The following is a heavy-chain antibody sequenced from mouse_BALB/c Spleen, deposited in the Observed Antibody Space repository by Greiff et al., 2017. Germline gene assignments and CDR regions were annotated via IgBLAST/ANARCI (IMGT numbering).Heavy chain of an antibody. CDR2: IWRGGST. D-gene: IGHD1-1*01. Sequence: QVKLKESGPSLVQPSQSLSITCTVSGFSLTSYGIHWVRQSPGKGLEWLGVIWRGGSTDYNAAFMYRLSITKDNSTSQVFFKMNSLQADDTAIYYCAKIRDWYAMDYWGQGTSVTVSS. V-gene: IGHV2-5-1*01. CDR3: AKIRDWYAMDY. CDR1: GFSLTSYG. J-gene: IGHJ4*01.